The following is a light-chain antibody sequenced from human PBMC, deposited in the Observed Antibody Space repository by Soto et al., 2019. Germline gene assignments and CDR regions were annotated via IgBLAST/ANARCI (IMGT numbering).Light chain of an antibody. V-gene: IGKV3-15*01. Sequence: EIVMTQSPATLSVSPGERATLSCRASQSVSSNLAWYQQKPGQAPRLLVYGASTRATGIPARFSGSGYGKQFTLNISSLQSEDFAVYYCQQHNNWHLIFGGGTKVEIK. CDR1: QSVSSN. J-gene: IGKJ4*01. CDR2: GAS. CDR3: QQHNNWHLI.